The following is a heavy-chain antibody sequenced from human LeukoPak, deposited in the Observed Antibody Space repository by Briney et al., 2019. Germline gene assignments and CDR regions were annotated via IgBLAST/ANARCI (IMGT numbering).Heavy chain of an antibody. D-gene: IGHD2-15*01. J-gene: IGHJ1*01. CDR3: ARRDCSGGSCYFQP. CDR1: GGSVSSSSHY. Sequence: SETLSLTCTVSGGSVSSSSHYWTWIRQPPGKGLVWIGSIYYSGSTNYNPSLQRRVTISVDTSKTQFSLRLSSVTAADTAMYYCARRDCSGGSCYFQPWGQGTLVTVSS. CDR2: IYYSGST. V-gene: IGHV4-39*01.